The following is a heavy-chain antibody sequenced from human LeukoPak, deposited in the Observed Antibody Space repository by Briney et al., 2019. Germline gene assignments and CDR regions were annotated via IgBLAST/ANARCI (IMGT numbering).Heavy chain of an antibody. CDR3: ARGASLYSSGWYYDY. Sequence: LTPSCQASGCNVNNECMSWGRQAPGKKLEWVSVIYSDGSTYYADSVKGRFTITRDNCKNALYLQMNSLKAEDTAVYYCARGASLYSSGWYYDYWGQGTLVTVSS. CDR2: IYSDGST. CDR1: GCNVNNEC. V-gene: IGHV3-53*05. J-gene: IGHJ4*02. D-gene: IGHD6-19*01.